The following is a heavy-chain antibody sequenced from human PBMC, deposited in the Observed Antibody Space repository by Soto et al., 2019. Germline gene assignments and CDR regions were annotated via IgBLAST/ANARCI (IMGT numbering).Heavy chain of an antibody. D-gene: IGHD2-8*01. CDR1: GGTFSSYA. CDR2: IIPIFGTA. Sequence: QVQLVQSGAEVKKPGSSVKVSCKASGGTFSSYAISWVRQAPGQGLAWMGGIIPIFGTANYAQKFQGRVTITADESTSTAYMELSSRGSEDTAVYYCARLCTNGVCYTSFQARPYYYSGMDGWCQGTTVAVSS. CDR3: ARLCTNGVCYTSFQARPYYYSGMDG. V-gene: IGHV1-69*01. J-gene: IGHJ6*02.